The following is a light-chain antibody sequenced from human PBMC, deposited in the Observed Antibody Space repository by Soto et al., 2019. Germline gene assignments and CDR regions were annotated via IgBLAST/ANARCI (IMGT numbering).Light chain of an antibody. CDR2: DAS. V-gene: IGKV3-11*01. CDR3: QQRSNWPPYT. CDR1: QSVSSY. J-gene: IGKJ2*01. Sequence: EIVVTQSPATLSLSPGERATLSCRASQSVSSYLAWYQQKPGQAPRLLIYDASNRATGIPARFSGSGSGTDFTLTISRLEPEDFAVYYCQQRSNWPPYTFGQGTKLEIK.